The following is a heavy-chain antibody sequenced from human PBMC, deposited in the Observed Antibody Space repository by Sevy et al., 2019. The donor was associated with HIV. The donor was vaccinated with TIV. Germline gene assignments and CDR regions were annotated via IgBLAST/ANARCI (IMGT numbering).Heavy chain of an antibody. CDR3: ASSLYYYDSSGYSYYYYYGMDV. CDR2: IIPIFGTA. J-gene: IGHJ6*02. Sequence: ASVKVSCKASGGTFSSYAISWVRQAPGQGLEWMGGIIPIFGTANYAQKFQGRVTITADESTSTAYMELSSLRSEDTAGYYCASSLYYYDSSGYSYYYYYGMDVWGQWTTVTVSS. CDR1: GGTFSSYA. V-gene: IGHV1-69*13. D-gene: IGHD3-22*01.